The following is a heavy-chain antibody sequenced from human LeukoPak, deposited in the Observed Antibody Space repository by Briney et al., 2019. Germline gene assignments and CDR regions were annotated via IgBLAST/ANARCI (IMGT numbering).Heavy chain of an antibody. CDR1: GFTFSSSW. J-gene: IGHJ6*03. D-gene: IGHD2-2*01. CDR3: ARDWDCSSTSCYYYMDV. CDR2: IKPDGSYT. V-gene: IGHV3-74*01. Sequence: GTSLRLSCAASGFTFSSSWMHWVRQVPGKGLVWVSRIKPDGSYTTYADSVEGRFTISRDNAKNSLYLQMNSLRAEDTAVYYCARDWDCSSTSCYYYMDVWGKGTTVTVSS.